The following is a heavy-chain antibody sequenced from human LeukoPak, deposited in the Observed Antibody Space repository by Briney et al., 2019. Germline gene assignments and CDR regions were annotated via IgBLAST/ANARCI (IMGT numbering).Heavy chain of an antibody. CDR3: ATLPGGVTTPNPS. D-gene: IGHD4-17*01. CDR1: GGFISNYY. CDR2: MYYTGST. J-gene: IGHJ5*02. Sequence: SETLSLTCSVSGGFISNYYWSWIRQPPGKGLEWIGYMYYTGSTNYNPSLKSRVTISVDTSKNQFSLKLTSVTAADTAVYYCATLPGGVTTPNPSWGQGTLVTVSS. V-gene: IGHV4-59*08.